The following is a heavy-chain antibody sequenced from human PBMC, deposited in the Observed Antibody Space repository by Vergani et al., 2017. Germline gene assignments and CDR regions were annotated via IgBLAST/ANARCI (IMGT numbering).Heavy chain of an antibody. CDR3: ARDSYAEYFQH. Sequence: EVQLVESGGGLVQPGGSLRLSCAASGFTFSSDSMNWVRQAPGKGLEWVSYISSSSSTIYYADSVKGRFTISRDNAKNSLYLQMNSLRAEDTAVYYCARDSYAEYFQHWGQGTLVTVSS. CDR1: GFTFSSDS. V-gene: IGHV3-48*04. J-gene: IGHJ1*01. D-gene: IGHD3-10*01. CDR2: ISSSSSTI.